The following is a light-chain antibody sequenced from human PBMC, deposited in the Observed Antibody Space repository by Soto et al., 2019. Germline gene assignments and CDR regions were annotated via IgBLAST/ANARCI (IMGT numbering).Light chain of an antibody. CDR2: EGS. V-gene: IGLV2-14*02. CDR3: SSYTSSSTLL. CDR1: NSDVVTSNL. Sequence: QSVLTQPDSVSGSPGQSITISCTGTNSDVVTSNLVSWYQQHPDKAPKLIIYEGSKRPSGVSDRFSGSKSGKTASLTISGLQAEDEADYYCSSYTSSSTLLFGGGTKLTVL. J-gene: IGLJ2*01.